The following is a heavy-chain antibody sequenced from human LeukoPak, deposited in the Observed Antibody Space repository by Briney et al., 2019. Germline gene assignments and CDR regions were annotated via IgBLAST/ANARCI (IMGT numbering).Heavy chain of an antibody. Sequence: SVKVSCNASGGTFSSYAISWVRQAPGQGLEWMGRIIPIFGTANYAQKFQGRVTITTDGSTSTAYMELSSLRSEDTAVYYCASRNSYGGEDYWGQGTLVTVSS. V-gene: IGHV1-69*05. D-gene: IGHD5-18*01. CDR1: GGTFSSYA. CDR3: ASRNSYGGEDY. J-gene: IGHJ4*02. CDR2: IIPIFGTA.